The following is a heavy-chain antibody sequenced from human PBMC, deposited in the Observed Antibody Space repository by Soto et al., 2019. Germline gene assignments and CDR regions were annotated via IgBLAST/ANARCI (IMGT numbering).Heavy chain of an antibody. J-gene: IGHJ4*02. Sequence: ASVKVSCKASGYTFTSYYMHWVRQAPGQGLEWMGIINPSGGSTSYAQNVQDRVTMTTDTSTSIAYMDLRSLRSDDTAMYYCAREPRWELLSFDYWGQGTLVTVSS. CDR3: AREPRWELLSFDY. CDR1: GYTFTSYY. V-gene: IGHV1-46*01. CDR2: INPSGGST. D-gene: IGHD1-26*01.